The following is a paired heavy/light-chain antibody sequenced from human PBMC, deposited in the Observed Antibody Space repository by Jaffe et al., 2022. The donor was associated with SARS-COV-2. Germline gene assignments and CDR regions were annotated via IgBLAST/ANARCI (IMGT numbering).Light chain of an antibody. J-gene: IGKJ2*01. CDR1: QSVRSTY. CDR3: QQYGSSPEMYT. CDR2: GAS. Sequence: EIVLTQSPGTLSLSPGERATLSCRASQSVRSTYLAWYQQKPGQAPRLLIYGASSRATGISDRFSGSGSGTDFTLTISRLEPEDFAVYYCQQYGSSPEMYTFGQGTRLEIK. V-gene: IGKV3-20*01.
Heavy chain of an antibody. Sequence: EVQLLESGGGLVQPGGSLRLSCVASGFTFSTYAMSWVRQAPGKGLEWVSSISTAADETYYADSVKGRFTISRDNSKSTLYLQMNNLRAEDTATYYCAKDGFSHNGIWDHFDHWGQETLVTVSS. V-gene: IGHV3-23*01. CDR2: ISTAADET. CDR1: GFTFSTYA. D-gene: IGHD2-8*01. J-gene: IGHJ4*02. CDR3: AKDGFSHNGIWDHFDH.